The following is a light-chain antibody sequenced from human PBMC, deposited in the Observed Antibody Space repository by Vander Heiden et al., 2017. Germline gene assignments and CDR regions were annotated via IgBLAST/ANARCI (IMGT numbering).Light chain of an antibody. Sequence: QSAPTQSAPVAGSPGQSITISCTGTSSDVGSRDLVSWYQQHPGKAPKLLMYGVATRPSGVSERFSASKSGNTASLTISGLQAQDEADYHCCSYAAGSTLLFGGGTKLTVL. CDR1: SSDVGSRDL. J-gene: IGLJ2*01. CDR3: CSYAAGSTLL. CDR2: GVA. V-gene: IGLV2-23*01.